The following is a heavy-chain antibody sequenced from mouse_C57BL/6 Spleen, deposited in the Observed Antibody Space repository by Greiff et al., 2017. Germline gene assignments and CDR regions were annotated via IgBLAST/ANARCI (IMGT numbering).Heavy chain of an antibody. CDR3: ARGNGGSSTGYYFDY. J-gene: IGHJ2*01. V-gene: IGHV3-1*01. Sequence: EVKLVESGPGMVKPSQSLSLTCTVTGYSITSGYDWHWIRHFPGNKLEWMGYISYRGSTNYNPSLKSRISITHDTSKNHFFLKLNSVTSEDTDRYYCARGNGGSSTGYYFDYWGQGTTRTVSS. D-gene: IGHD1-1*01. CDR1: GYSITSGYD. CDR2: ISYRGST.